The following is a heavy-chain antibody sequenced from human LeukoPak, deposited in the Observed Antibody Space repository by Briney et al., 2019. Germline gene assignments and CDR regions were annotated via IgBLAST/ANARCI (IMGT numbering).Heavy chain of an antibody. CDR3: ASVDCSGGSCPPDYYGMDV. D-gene: IGHD2-15*01. CDR2: ISFEGSVK. Sequence: PGGSLRLSCAASGFTFRSYAMHWVRQAPGKGLEGVALISFEGSVKYYADSVRGRFTISRDNSKNTLYLQMDSLTAEDPAVYYCASVDCSGGSCPPDYYGMDVWGQGTTVTVSS. V-gene: IGHV3-30*04. J-gene: IGHJ6*02. CDR1: GFTFRSYA.